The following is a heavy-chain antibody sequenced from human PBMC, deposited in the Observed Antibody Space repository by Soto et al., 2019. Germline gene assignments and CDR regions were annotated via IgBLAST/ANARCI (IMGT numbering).Heavy chain of an antibody. J-gene: IGHJ4*02. CDR1: GFTFSSYG. CDR2: ISYDGSNK. D-gene: IGHD5-18*01. Sequence: PGGSLRLSCAASGFTFSSYGMHWVRQAPGKGLEWVAVISYDGSNKYYADSVKGRFTISRDNSKNTLYLQMNSLRAEDTAVYYCAKGYSYGYHFDYWGQGTLVTVSS. CDR3: AKGYSYGYHFDY. V-gene: IGHV3-30*18.